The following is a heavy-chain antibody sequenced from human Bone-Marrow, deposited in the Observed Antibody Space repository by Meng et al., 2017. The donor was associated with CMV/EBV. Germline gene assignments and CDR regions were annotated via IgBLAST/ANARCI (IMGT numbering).Heavy chain of an antibody. D-gene: IGHD3/OR15-3a*01. CDR2: IRDSGVST. CDR3: ARDLIFGLLGSKRDYLDY. V-gene: IGHV3-23*01. Sequence: FTFSDYAMRWVRQAPGKGLEWVSVIRDSGVSTYYADSVKGRFTISRDNYRNTLDLQMSSLRADDTAVYYCARDLIFGLLGSKRDYLDYWGRGTLVTVSS. CDR1: FTFSDYA. J-gene: IGHJ4*02.